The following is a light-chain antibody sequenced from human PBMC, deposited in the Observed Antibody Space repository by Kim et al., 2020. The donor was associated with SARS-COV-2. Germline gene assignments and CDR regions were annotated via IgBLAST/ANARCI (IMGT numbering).Light chain of an antibody. CDR3: QQYHDWWT. J-gene: IGKJ1*01. CDR2: DAS. Sequence: VMTQSPPTLSVSPGERATLSCRASRSVNSDLGWYQQKPGQAPRLLIYDASIRATGIPARFSGSGSGTEFTLTISSLQSEDFAVYYRQQYHDWWTFGQGTKVDIK. CDR1: RSVNSD. V-gene: IGKV3-15*01.